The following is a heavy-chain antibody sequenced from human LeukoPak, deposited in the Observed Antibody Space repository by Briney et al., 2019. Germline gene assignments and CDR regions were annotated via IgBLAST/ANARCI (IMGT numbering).Heavy chain of an antibody. J-gene: IGHJ4*02. CDR2: IWYDGSNK. CDR3: ARDVTYYYDSSGGGYDC. CDR1: GFTFSSYG. Sequence: PGRSLRLSCAASGFTFSSYGMHWVRQAPGEGLEWVAVIWYDGSNKYYADSVKGRFTISRDNSKNTLYLQMNSLRAEDTAVYYCARDVTYYYDSSGGGYDCWGQGTLVTVSS. D-gene: IGHD3-22*01. V-gene: IGHV3-33*01.